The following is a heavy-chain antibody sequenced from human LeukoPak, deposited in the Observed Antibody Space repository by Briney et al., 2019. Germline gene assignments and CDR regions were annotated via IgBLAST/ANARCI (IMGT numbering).Heavy chain of an antibody. D-gene: IGHD2-15*01. CDR2: IYTSGST. CDR1: GGSISSYY. J-gene: IGHJ6*03. CDR3: ARSVEGYCSGGSCYSYYYYMDV. Sequence: SETLSLTCTVSGGSISSYYWSWIRQPAGNGLEWIGRIYTSGSTNYNPSLKSRVTMSVGTSKNQFSLKLSSVTAADTAVYYCARSVEGYCSGGSCYSYYYYMDVWGKGTTVTVSS. V-gene: IGHV4-4*07.